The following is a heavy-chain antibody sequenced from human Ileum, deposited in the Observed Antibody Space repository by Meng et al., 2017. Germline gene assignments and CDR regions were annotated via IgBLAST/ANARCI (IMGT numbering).Heavy chain of an antibody. Sequence: QVQLVQSVPEVKKPGASVTVFCKASGFIFSSYDINWVRQAPRQGLEWMGWMNPNSGNTGFAQKFQDRITMTRDTSINTAYMELSSLTSEDTAVYYCARRTQSTGTALGYWGQGTLVTVSS. D-gene: IGHD1-1*01. CDR1: GFIFSSYD. CDR2: MNPNSGNT. J-gene: IGHJ4*02. V-gene: IGHV1-8*01. CDR3: ARRTQSTGTALGY.